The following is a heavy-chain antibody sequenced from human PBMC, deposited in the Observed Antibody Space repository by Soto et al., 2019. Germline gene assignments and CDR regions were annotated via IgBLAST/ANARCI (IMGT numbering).Heavy chain of an antibody. Sequence: QLQLQESGSGLVKPSQKLSLTCTVSGGSINSGGYSWSWIRQPPGKGLEWIGYIYRSGSAYYSPSLKNRVTISVDTSKNHFSLNLTSVTAADTAVYYCAVSGRGGLDVWGQGTTVTVSS. CDR1: GGSINSGGYS. D-gene: IGHD3-10*01. CDR3: AVSGRGGLDV. CDR2: IYRSGSA. J-gene: IGHJ6*02. V-gene: IGHV4-30-2*01.